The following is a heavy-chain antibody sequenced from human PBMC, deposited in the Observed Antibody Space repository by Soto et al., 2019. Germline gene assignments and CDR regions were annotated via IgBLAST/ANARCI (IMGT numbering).Heavy chain of an antibody. CDR3: ARDRNIAARLSLDY. CDR1: GGTFSSYT. J-gene: IGHJ4*02. D-gene: IGHD6-6*01. CDR2: IIPILGIA. Sequence: GASVTVSCQASGGTFSSYTISWVRQAPGQGLEWMGRIIPILGIANYAQKFQGRVTITADKSTSTAYMELSSLRSEDTAVYYCARDRNIAARLSLDYWGQGTLVTVSS. V-gene: IGHV1-69*04.